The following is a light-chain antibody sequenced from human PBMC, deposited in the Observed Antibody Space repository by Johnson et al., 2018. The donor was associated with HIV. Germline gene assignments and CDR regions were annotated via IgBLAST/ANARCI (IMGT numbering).Light chain of an antibody. CDR1: SSKIGNRY. Sequence: QSVLTQPPSVSAAPGQKVTISCSGSSSKIGNRYVSWYQQVPGTAPKVLIYDNNKRPSGIPDRFSGSKSGTSATLGITGLQTGDEADYYCGTWDNSLSTGGVFGTWTKVTVL. J-gene: IGLJ1*01. CDR2: DNN. CDR3: GTWDNSLSTGGV. V-gene: IGLV1-51*01.